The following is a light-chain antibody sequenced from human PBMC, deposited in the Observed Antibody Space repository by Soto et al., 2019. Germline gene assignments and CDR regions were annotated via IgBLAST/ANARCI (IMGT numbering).Light chain of an antibody. Sequence: TDSPATLSVSPLETARLSFRASESVRSNLACYQQKPGQAPRLLIYGASNRATGIPARFSGSGSGTEFTLTISSLQSEDFAVYYCQQYNKWPPRTFGQGTKVDIK. V-gene: IGKV3-15*01. CDR2: GAS. J-gene: IGKJ1*01. CDR1: ESVRSN. CDR3: QQYNKWPPRT.